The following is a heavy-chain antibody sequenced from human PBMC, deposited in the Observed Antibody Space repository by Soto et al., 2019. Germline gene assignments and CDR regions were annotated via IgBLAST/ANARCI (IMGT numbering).Heavy chain of an antibody. D-gene: IGHD2-2*01. V-gene: IGHV3-9*01. Sequence: PGGSRLLCCTSSGFKFDEYAMHWVRQAPGRGLDWVSGISWNSGSIGYADPVKGRFTISRDNAKNSLYLQMNSPRAEDTALYYCAKDLRYCSSTSCYHFSPNAFDIWGQGKMVNVSS. CDR3: AKDLRYCSSTSCYHFSPNAFDI. CDR2: ISWNSGSI. CDR1: GFKFDEYA. J-gene: IGHJ3*02.